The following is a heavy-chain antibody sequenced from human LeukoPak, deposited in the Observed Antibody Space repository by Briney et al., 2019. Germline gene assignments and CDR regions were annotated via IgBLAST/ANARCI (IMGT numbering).Heavy chain of an antibody. CDR3: ATAGYCSGGSCYHREVDY. CDR1: GYTLIELS. V-gene: IGHV1-24*01. D-gene: IGHD2-15*01. Sequence: ASVKVSCKVSGYTLIELSMHGVRQAPGKGLEGMGGFDPEDGETIYAQKFQGRVTMTEDTSTDTAYMELSSLRSEDTAVYYCATAGYCSGGSCYHREVDYWGQGTLVTVSS. J-gene: IGHJ4*02. CDR2: FDPEDGET.